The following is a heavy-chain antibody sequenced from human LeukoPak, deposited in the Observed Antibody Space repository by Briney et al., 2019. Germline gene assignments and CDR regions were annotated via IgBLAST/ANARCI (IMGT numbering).Heavy chain of an antibody. V-gene: IGHV4-4*09. Sequence: SETLSLTCSVSGASISNYYWSWIRQTPEKGLEWMGHIHSSGGSSYYPSLKSRLTLSIDTSRNQLSLKLPSVTAADTAVYFCARLGSYHDFWGQGALVTVSS. D-gene: IGHD1-26*01. CDR3: ARLGSYHDF. CDR2: IHSSGGS. J-gene: IGHJ4*02. CDR1: GASISNYY.